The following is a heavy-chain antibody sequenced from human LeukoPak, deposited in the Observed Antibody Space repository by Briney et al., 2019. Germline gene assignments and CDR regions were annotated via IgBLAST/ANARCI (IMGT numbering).Heavy chain of an antibody. CDR3: AKDGLAGRFDSSVPGIYDGLDV. V-gene: IGHV3-30*18. CDR2: ISYDGQNK. CDR1: GFMFSTYG. Sequence: GGSLRLSCAASGFMFSTYGMHWVRQAPGKGPEWVAVISYDGQNKYYGDSVRGRFTIARDNSKNTLHLQMNSLRREDTAMYYCAKDGLAGRFDSSVPGIYDGLDVWGQGTTVTVSS. D-gene: IGHD6-19*01. J-gene: IGHJ6*02.